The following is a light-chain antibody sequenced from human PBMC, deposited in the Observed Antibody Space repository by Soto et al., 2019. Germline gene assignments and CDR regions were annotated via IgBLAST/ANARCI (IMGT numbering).Light chain of an antibody. V-gene: IGKV4-1*01. CDR1: QSVLYTSNNKNY. CDR3: QQYYSIPRT. Sequence: DIVMTQSPDSLAVSLGERATINCKSSQSVLYTSNNKNYLAWYQQKPGHPPKLLIYWASTRESGVPDRFSGSGSGTDFTLTISSLQAEDVAVYYCQQYYSIPRTFGQGTKVEIK. CDR2: WAS. J-gene: IGKJ1*01.